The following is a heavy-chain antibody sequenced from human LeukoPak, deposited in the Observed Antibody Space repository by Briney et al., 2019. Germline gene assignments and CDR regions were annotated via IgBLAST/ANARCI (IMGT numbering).Heavy chain of an antibody. V-gene: IGHV3-21*01. CDR2: ISSSSSYI. D-gene: IGHD5-18*01. CDR3: ARDFRGYSYGYQSFSFDY. J-gene: IGHJ4*02. CDR1: GFTFSSYS. Sequence: GGSLRLSCAASGFTFSSYSMNWVRQAPGKGLEWVSSISSSSSYIYYADSVKGRFTISRDNAKNSLYLQMNSLRAEDTAVYYCARDFRGYSYGYQSFSFDYWGQGTLVTVSS.